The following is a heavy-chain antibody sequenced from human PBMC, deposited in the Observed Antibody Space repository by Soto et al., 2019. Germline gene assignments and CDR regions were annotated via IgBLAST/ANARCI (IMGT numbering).Heavy chain of an antibody. Sequence: SETLSLTCAVYGGSFSGYYWSWIRQPPGKGLERIGEINHSGSTNYNPSLKSRVTISVDTSKNQFSLKLSSVTAADTAVYYCARERGAYYYDSSGYSAFDYWGQGTLVTVSS. D-gene: IGHD3-22*01. CDR1: GGSFSGYY. V-gene: IGHV4-34*01. CDR2: INHSGST. CDR3: ARERGAYYYDSSGYSAFDY. J-gene: IGHJ4*02.